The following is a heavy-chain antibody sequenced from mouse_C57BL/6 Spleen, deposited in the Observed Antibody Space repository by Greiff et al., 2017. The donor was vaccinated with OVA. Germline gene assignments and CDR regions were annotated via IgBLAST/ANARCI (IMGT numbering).Heavy chain of an antibody. CDR1: GYTFTDYE. D-gene: IGHD1-1*01. V-gene: IGHV1-15*01. Sequence: QVQLQQSGAELVRPGASVTLSCKASGYTFTDYEMHWVKQTPVHGLEWIGAIDPETGGTAYNQKFKGKAILTADKSSSTAYMELRSLTSEDSAVYYCTREDYGSSYLFAYWGQGTLVTVSA. CDR2: IDPETGGT. CDR3: TREDYGSSYLFAY. J-gene: IGHJ3*01.